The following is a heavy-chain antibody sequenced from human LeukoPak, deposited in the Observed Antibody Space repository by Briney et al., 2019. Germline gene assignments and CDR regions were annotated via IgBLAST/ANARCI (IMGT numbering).Heavy chain of an antibody. V-gene: IGHV4-38-2*02. CDR3: ARDDYYGSWGFDY. CDR2: IYHSGST. CDR1: GYSISSGYY. Sequence: SETLSLTCTVSGYSISSGYYWGWIRQPPGKGLEWIGSIYHSGSTYYNPSLKSRVTISVDTSKNQFSLKLSSVTAADTAVYYCARDDYYGSWGFDYWAREPWSPSPQ. J-gene: IGHJ4*02. D-gene: IGHD3-10*01.